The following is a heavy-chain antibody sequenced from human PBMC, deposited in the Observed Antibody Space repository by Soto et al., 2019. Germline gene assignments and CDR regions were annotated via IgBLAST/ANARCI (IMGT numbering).Heavy chain of an antibody. CDR3: ARDPGPHDYNNNWFDP. CDR2: INAGNGNT. J-gene: IGHJ5*02. V-gene: IGHV1-3*01. Sequence: GASVKVSCKASGYTFTNYAMHWVRQAPGQRLEWMGWINAGNGNTKYSQKFQGRVTIARDTSASTAYMELSSLRSEDTAVYYCARDPGPHDYNNNWFDPWGQGTLVTVSS. D-gene: IGHD4-4*01. CDR1: GYTFTNYA.